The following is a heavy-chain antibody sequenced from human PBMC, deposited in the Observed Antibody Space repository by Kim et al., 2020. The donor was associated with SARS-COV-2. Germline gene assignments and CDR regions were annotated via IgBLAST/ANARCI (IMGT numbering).Heavy chain of an antibody. CDR2: ITGDGRYT. Sequence: GGSLRLSCAASGFTFSSYAMTWVRQTPGMGLEWVSSITGDGRYTYYADSVQGRFTISRDNSKNTLSLQMNSLSSDDTATYFCARGDASGTWLHFPYWGQGTPVSVSS. D-gene: IGHD5-12*01. CDR1: GFTFSSYA. J-gene: IGHJ4*02. CDR3: ARGDASGTWLHFPY. V-gene: IGHV3-23*01.